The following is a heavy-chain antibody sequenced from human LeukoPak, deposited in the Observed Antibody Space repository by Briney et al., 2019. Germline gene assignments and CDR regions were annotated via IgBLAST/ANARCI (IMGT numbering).Heavy chain of an antibody. CDR1: GGSLTTTAYY. V-gene: IGHV4-39*01. Sequence: SETLSLTCTVSGGSLTTTAYYWGWIRQPPGKGLEWIGNVFYSGATYYNPPLESRLIMSVDTSKNQFSLNLSSVTAADTAIYYCARLGYSNGYIDNWGQGTLVTVSS. CDR3: ARLGYSNGYIDN. D-gene: IGHD1-26*01. CDR2: VFYSGAT. J-gene: IGHJ4*02.